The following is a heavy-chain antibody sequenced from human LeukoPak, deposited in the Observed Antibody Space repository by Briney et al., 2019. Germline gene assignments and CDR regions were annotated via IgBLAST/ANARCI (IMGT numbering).Heavy chain of an antibody. J-gene: IGHJ4*02. CDR3: ARGSVYIVPTMVPVLSFDY. Sequence: ASVKVSCKASGYTFTSYYMHWVRQAPGQGLEWMGIINPSGGSTSYAQKFQGRVTMTRDMSTSTVYMELSSLRSDDTAVYYCARGSVYIVPTMVPVLSFDYWGQGTLVTVSS. CDR1: GYTFTSYY. CDR2: INPSGGST. D-gene: IGHD5-12*01. V-gene: IGHV1-46*01.